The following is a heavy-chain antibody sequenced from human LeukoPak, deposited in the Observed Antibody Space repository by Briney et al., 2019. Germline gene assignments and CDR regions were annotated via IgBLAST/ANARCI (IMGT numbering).Heavy chain of an antibody. V-gene: IGHV1-2*02. CDR2: INPNSGGT. J-gene: IGHJ3*02. CDR1: GYTFTGYY. D-gene: IGHD6-19*01. Sequence: GASVKVSCKASGYTFTGYYMHWVRQAPGQGLEWMGWINPNSGGTNYAQKFQGRVTMTRDTSISTAYMELSRLRSDDTAVYYCARFFHFSYSSGWYPGADAFDIWGQGTMVTVSS. CDR3: ARFFHFSYSSGWYPGADAFDI.